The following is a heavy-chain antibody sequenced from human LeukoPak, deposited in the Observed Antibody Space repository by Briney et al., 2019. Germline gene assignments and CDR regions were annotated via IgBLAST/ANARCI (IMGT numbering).Heavy chain of an antibody. D-gene: IGHD2-2*01. J-gene: IGHJ5*02. V-gene: IGHV4-4*02. CDR3: ARDYCSSTSCFGVNWFDP. CDR2: IYHSGST. CDR1: GGSISSSNW. Sequence: SETLSLTCAVSGGSISSSNWWSWVRQPPGKGLEWIGEIYHSGSTNYNPSLKSRVTISVDKSKNQFSLKLSSVTAADTAVYYCARDYCSSTSCFGVNWFDPWGQGTLVTVSS.